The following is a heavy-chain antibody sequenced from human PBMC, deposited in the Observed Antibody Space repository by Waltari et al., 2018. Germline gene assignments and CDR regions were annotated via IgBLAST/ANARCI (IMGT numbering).Heavy chain of an antibody. D-gene: IGHD3-10*01. CDR3: ARIYGSGSPIPSVDY. CDR1: GGSISRSNYY. V-gene: IGHV4-39*01. CDR2: ISHSGST. Sequence: QLQLQESGPGLVKPSETLSLTCTVSGGSISRSNYYWGWIRQPPGKGLDWIASISHSGSTYYNPSLKSRVTISVDTSKNQFSLKLTSVTAADTAVYYCARIYGSGSPIPSVDYWGQGTLVTVSS. J-gene: IGHJ4*02.